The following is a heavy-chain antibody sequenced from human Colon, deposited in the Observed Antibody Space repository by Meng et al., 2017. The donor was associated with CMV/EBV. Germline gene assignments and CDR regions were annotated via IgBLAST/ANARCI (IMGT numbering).Heavy chain of an antibody. D-gene: IGHD2-2*02. Sequence: GESLKISCAVSGFSLSDYWMNWVRQAPGKGLEWVANIKQDGSDKYYVESVKGRFIVSRDHGKNSLYLEMNSLRAEDTGVCYCARGGCIGSNCYRNYYYYGMDVWGQGTTVTVSS. V-gene: IGHV3-7*01. J-gene: IGHJ6*02. CDR2: IKQDGSDK. CDR3: ARGGCIGSNCYRNYYYYGMDV. CDR1: GFSLSDYW.